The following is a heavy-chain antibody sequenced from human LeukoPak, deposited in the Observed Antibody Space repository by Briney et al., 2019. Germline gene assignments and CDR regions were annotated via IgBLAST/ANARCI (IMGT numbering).Heavy chain of an antibody. J-gene: IGHJ4*02. Sequence: PSETLSLTCTVSGGSISSYYWSWIRQPAGKGLEWIGRIETSGNTNYNPSLKSRVTISVDTSKNQFSLKLTSVTAADTAVYYCARGVNSGYFDYCGQGTLVTVSS. CDR3: ARGVNSGYFDY. CDR1: GGSISSYY. CDR2: IETSGNT. D-gene: IGHD1-26*01. V-gene: IGHV4-4*07.